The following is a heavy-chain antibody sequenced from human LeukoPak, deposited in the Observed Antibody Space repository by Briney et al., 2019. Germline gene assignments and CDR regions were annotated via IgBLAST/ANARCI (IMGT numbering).Heavy chain of an antibody. Sequence: GGSLRLSCAASGFTFSSYAMSWVRQAPGKGLEWVSAISGSGGSTYYADSVKGRFTISRDNSKSTLYLQMNSLRAEDTAVYYCAKDGDCGGDCPYYWGQGTLVTVSS. V-gene: IGHV3-23*01. J-gene: IGHJ4*02. CDR1: GFTFSSYA. CDR2: ISGSGGST. D-gene: IGHD2-21*02. CDR3: AKDGDCGGDCPYY.